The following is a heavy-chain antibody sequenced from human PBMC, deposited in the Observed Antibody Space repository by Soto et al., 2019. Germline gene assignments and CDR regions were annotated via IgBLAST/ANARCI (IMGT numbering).Heavy chain of an antibody. V-gene: IGHV1-2*04. CDR2: INPNSGGT. Sequence: ASVKVSCKASGYTFTGYYMHWVRQAPGQGLEWMGWINPNSGGTNYAQKFQGWVTMTRDTSISTAYMELSRLRSDDTAVYYCARDPKHSSSSMGAREEDTYGMDVWGQGTTVTVSS. J-gene: IGHJ6*02. CDR1: GYTFTGYY. D-gene: IGHD6-6*01. CDR3: ARDPKHSSSSMGAREEDTYGMDV.